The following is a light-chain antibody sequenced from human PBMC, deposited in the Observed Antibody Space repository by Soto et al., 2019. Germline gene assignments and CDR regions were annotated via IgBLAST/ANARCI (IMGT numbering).Light chain of an antibody. J-gene: IGLJ1*01. CDR1: SSNIGSNY. V-gene: IGLV1-47*02. CDR3: AAWDDSLSGYV. CDR2: TDN. Sequence: QTVVTQPPSASGTPGQRVTISCSGSSSNIGSNYVYWYQQLPGTAPKLLIYTDNQRPSGVPDRFSGSKSRTSASLAISGLRSEDEADYYCAAWDDSLSGYVFGTGTKLTVL.